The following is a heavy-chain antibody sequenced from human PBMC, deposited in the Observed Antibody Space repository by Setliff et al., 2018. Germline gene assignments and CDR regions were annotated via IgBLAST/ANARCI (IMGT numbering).Heavy chain of an antibody. V-gene: IGHV1-69*13. J-gene: IGHJ4*02. CDR3: ARDTRDKYDSSGYYLSLDS. CDR2: FIPVLRKA. D-gene: IGHD3-22*01. Sequence: SVKVSCKASGGTFSSDVITWVRQAPGQGLEWMGRFIPVLRKANYAQRFQGRVTITADEVARTAYMELSTLRSEDTAVYYCARDTRDKYDSSGYYLSLDSWGQGSLVTVSS. CDR1: GGTFSSDV.